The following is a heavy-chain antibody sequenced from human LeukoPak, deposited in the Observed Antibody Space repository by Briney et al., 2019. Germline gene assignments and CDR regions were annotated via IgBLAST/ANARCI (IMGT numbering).Heavy chain of an antibody. CDR1: GFTFSSYA. D-gene: IGHD3-22*01. CDR3: ARSGYYDSSAYHPGWFDP. CDR2: ISGSGGST. J-gene: IGHJ5*02. V-gene: IGHV3-23*01. Sequence: AGGSLRLSCAASGFTFSSYAMSWVRQAPGKGLERVSAISGSGGSTYYADSVKGRFTISRDNSKNTLYLQMNSLRAEDTAVYYCARSGYYDSSAYHPGWFDPWGQGTLVTVSS.